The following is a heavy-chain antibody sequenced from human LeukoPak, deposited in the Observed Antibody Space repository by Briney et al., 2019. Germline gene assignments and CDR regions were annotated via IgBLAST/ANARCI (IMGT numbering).Heavy chain of an antibody. Sequence: GGSLRLSCAASGFTFSNAWMSWVRQAPGKGLEWVGRIKSKPDGGTTDYAAPVKGRFTISRDDSKNTLYLQMNSLKTEDTAVYYCTTELYYDSSGYYTKQTYDYWGQGTLVTVSS. CDR1: GFTFSNAW. V-gene: IGHV3-15*01. J-gene: IGHJ4*02. CDR3: TTELYYDSSGYYTKQTYDY. D-gene: IGHD3-22*01. CDR2: IKSKPDGGTT.